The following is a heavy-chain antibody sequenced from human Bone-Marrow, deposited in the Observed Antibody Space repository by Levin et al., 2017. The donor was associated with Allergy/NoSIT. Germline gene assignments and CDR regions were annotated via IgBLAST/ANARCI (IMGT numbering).Heavy chain of an antibody. CDR1: GFTFSSYS. Sequence: GESLKISCAASGFTFSSYSMNWVRQAPGKGLEWVSYSSSTSSTIYYADSVKGRFTISRDNAENSLYLQMNSLRDEDTAVYYCARGGSRGRGRFDYWGQGTLVTVSS. D-gene: IGHD3-16*01. CDR2: SSSTSSTI. V-gene: IGHV3-48*02. J-gene: IGHJ4*02. CDR3: ARGGSRGRGRFDY.